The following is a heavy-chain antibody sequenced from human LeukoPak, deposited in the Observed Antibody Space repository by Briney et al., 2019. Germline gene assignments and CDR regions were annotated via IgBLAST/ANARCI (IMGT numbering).Heavy chain of an antibody. V-gene: IGHV2-5*01. CDR1: GFSLSTSGVG. D-gene: IGHD2-2*02. J-gene: IGHJ4*02. CDR2: IYWNDDK. CDR3: AHQLGYCSSTSCYTLGYFDY. Sequence: SGPTLVKPTQTLTLTCTFSGFSLSTSGVGVGWIRQPPGKALEWLALIYWNDDKRYSPSLKSRLTITKDTSKNQVVLTMTNMDPVDTATYYCAHQLGYCSSTSCYTLGYFDYWGQGTLVTVSS.